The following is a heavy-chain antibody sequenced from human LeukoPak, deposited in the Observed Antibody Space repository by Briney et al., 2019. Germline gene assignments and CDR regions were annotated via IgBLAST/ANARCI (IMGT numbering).Heavy chain of an antibody. Sequence: SETLSLTCTVSGGSFGSSSYYWGWIRQPPGKGLEWIGSIYYSGSTYYNPSLKSRVTISVDTSKNQFSLKLSSVTAADTAVYYCARDGTSGWFDPWGQGTLVTVSS. CDR2: IYYSGST. J-gene: IGHJ5*02. V-gene: IGHV4-39*07. D-gene: IGHD6-19*01. CDR1: GGSFGSSSYY. CDR3: ARDGTSGWFDP.